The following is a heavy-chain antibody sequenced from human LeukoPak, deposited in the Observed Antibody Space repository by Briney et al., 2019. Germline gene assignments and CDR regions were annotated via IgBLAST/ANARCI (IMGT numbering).Heavy chain of an antibody. CDR3: ARLHYDTRGLYYYFDY. J-gene: IGHJ4*02. CDR1: GDSISSHY. Sequence: PSETLSLTCTVSGDSISSHYWSWIRQPPGKGLEWIGYIHYSVTTNYNPSLKSRIAISVDTSKNQFSLKLTSVTAADTAVYYCARLHYDTRGLYYYFDYWGQGTLVTVPS. V-gene: IGHV4-59*08. D-gene: IGHD3-22*01. CDR2: IHYSVTT.